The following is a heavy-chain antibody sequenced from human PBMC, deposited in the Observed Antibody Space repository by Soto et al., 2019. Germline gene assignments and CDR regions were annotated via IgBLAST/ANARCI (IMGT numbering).Heavy chain of an antibody. CDR3: ARDWGRGSLAGSWNWFDP. CDR2: TYYRSKWYN. Sequence: SQTLSLTCAISGDSVSSNSAAWNWIRQSPSRGLEWLGRTYYRSKWYNDYAVSVKSRITINPDTSKNQFSLQLNSVTPEDTAVYYCARDWGRGSLAGSWNWFDPWGQGTLVTVSS. D-gene: IGHD6-13*01. V-gene: IGHV6-1*01. J-gene: IGHJ5*02. CDR1: GDSVSSNSAA.